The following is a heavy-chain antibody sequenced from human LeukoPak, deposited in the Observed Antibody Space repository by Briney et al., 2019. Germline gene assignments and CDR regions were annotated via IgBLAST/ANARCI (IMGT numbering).Heavy chain of an antibody. CDR1: GFTFSSYA. Sequence: GGSLRLSCAASGFTFSSYAMSWVRQAPGKGLEWVSAISGSGGSTYYADSVKGRFTISRDNSKNTLYLQMNSLRAEDTAVYYCAKYTSSSWYRRDYFDYWGQGTLVTVSS. CDR2: ISGSGGST. V-gene: IGHV3-23*01. CDR3: AKYTSSSWYRRDYFDY. J-gene: IGHJ4*02. D-gene: IGHD6-13*01.